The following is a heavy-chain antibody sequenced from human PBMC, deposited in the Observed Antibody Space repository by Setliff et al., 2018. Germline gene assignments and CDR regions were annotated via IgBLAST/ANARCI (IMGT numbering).Heavy chain of an antibody. Sequence: SETLSLTCSVYGESFSNSYWSWIRQTPGKGLEWIGESNHGGSTSYHPSLKSRLTMSVDTSKNQFSLKLSSVTAADTAMYYCRFWSGYYKNDYWAQGTVVTVSS. V-gene: IGHV4-34*01. J-gene: IGHJ4*02. CDR2: SNHGGST. CDR3: RFWSGYYKNDY. D-gene: IGHD3-3*01. CDR1: GESFSNSY.